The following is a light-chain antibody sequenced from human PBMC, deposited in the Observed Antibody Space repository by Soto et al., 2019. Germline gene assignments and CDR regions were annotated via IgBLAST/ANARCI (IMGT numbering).Light chain of an antibody. CDR1: QTINSH. Sequence: DIQLTQSPSSLSASVGDRVTISYRASQTINSHLNWYQQKPGKAPKLLIYAKSTLQTGVPARFSGSGSGTDFILTISSLLPEYFATYSCQHSYSTPPTFGQGTKVEIK. CDR2: AKS. J-gene: IGKJ1*01. CDR3: QHSYSTPPT. V-gene: IGKV1-39*01.